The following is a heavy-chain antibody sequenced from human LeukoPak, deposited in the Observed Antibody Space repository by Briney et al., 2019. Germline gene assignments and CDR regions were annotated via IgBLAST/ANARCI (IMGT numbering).Heavy chain of an antibody. CDR3: ARIFGVTSLVCFDY. D-gene: IGHD3-3*01. CDR2: IYHRGTT. J-gene: IGHJ4*02. Sequence: PSETLSLTCTVSGYSISSGFYWAWIRQPPGKGLEWIGSIYHRGTTYYKSSLKGRVTISVDTSRNQFSLKLNSVTAADTAVYYCARIFGVTSLVCFDYWGPGTLVTVSS. CDR1: GYSISSGFY. V-gene: IGHV4-38-2*02.